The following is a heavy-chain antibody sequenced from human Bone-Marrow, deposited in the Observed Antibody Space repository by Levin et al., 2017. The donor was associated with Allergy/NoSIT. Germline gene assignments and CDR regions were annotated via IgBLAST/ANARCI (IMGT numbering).Heavy chain of an antibody. D-gene: IGHD7-27*01. Sequence: LSLTCAASGFPFSTYAMGWVRQAPGKGLDWVSSIRGSDDTTYYADSVKGRFTISRDNPKNTLFLQMDSLRVEDTALYYCARALGSLDPFDIWGQGTMVTVSS. CDR1: GFPFSTYA. CDR2: IRGSDDTT. CDR3: ARALGSLDPFDI. J-gene: IGHJ3*02. V-gene: IGHV3-23*01.